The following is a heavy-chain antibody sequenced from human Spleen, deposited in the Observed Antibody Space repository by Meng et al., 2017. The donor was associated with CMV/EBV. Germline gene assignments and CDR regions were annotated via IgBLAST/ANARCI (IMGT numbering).Heavy chain of an antibody. CDR2: IYHSGGT. CDR1: SISSMNG. Sequence: SISSMNGWSWVRQPPGKGLEWIGEIYHSGGTNYNPSLNSRVTISVDKSKNQFSLKLSSVTAADTAVYFCATLNDFWSGYYSESPVDYWGQGTLVTVSS. V-gene: IGHV4-4*01. D-gene: IGHD3-3*01. J-gene: IGHJ4*02. CDR3: ATLNDFWSGYYSESPVDY.